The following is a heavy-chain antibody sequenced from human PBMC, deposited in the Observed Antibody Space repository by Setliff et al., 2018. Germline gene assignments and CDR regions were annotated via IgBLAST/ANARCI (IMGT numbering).Heavy chain of an antibody. CDR3: ARPRSNYNRGAFSI. J-gene: IGHJ3*02. Sequence: ASVKVSCKASGYSFIGYYIHWVRQAPGQGPEWMGRVNPKNGGILYSQKFEGRVSMTGGRTISTVYMDLRSLTFDDTAVYYCARPRSNYNRGAFSIWGQGTMVTVSS. CDR2: VNPKNGGI. D-gene: IGHD3-10*01. V-gene: IGHV1-2*06. CDR1: GYSFIGYY.